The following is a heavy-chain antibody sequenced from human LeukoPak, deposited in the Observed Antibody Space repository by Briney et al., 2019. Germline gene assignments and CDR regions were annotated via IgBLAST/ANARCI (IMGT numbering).Heavy chain of an antibody. CDR3: ARGIPTGTTH. CDR2: ISAYNGNT. Sequence: ASVKVSCEASGYTFTGYYMHWVRQAPGQGLEWMGWISAYNGNTNYAQKLQGRVTMTTDTSTSTAYMELRSLRSDDTAVYYCARGIPTGTTHWGQGTLVTVSS. D-gene: IGHD1-1*01. CDR1: GYTFTGYY. V-gene: IGHV1-18*04. J-gene: IGHJ4*02.